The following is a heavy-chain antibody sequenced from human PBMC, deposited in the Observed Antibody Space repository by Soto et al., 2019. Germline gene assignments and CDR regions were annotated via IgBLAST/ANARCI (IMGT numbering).Heavy chain of an antibody. J-gene: IGHJ4*02. CDR3: AKVGYSGSYFDY. V-gene: IGHV3-66*01. CDR2: IYSGGGT. Sequence: GGSLRLSCAASGFTVINNYMSWVRQAPGKGLEYVSVIYSGGGTYYADSVKGRFTISRDNSKNTLYLQMNSLRAEDTAVYYCAKVGYSGSYFDYWGQGTLVTVSS. CDR1: GFTVINNY. D-gene: IGHD1-26*01.